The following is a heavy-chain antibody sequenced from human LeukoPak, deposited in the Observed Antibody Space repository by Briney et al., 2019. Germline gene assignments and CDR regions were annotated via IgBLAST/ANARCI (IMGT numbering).Heavy chain of an antibody. CDR2: ISSSGSTI. Sequence: GGSLRLSCAASGFTFSDYYMSWIRQAPGKGLEWVSYISSSGSTIYYADSVKGRFTISRDNSKNTLYLQMNSLRAEDTAVYYCARDRGYYDSYTSYYFDYWGQGTLVTVSS. CDR1: GFTFSDYY. CDR3: ARDRGYYDSYTSYYFDY. V-gene: IGHV3-11*04. D-gene: IGHD3-22*01. J-gene: IGHJ4*02.